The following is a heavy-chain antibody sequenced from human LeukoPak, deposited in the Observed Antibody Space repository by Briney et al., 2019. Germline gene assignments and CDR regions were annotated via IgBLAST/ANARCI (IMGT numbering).Heavy chain of an antibody. J-gene: IGHJ4*02. Sequence: PGGSLRLSCAASGFTFSSYTMNWVRQAPGEGLEWVSGISGSGGSTSYADSVKGLFTISRDNSESTLYLQMNSLRAEDTALYCCAKSRGNRLGVDYWGQGTLVTVSS. CDR1: GFTFSSYT. CDR2: ISGSGGST. V-gene: IGHV3-23*01. CDR3: AKSRGNRLGVDY. D-gene: IGHD3-16*01.